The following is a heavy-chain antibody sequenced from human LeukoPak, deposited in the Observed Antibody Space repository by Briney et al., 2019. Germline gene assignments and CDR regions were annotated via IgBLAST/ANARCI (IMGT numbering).Heavy chain of an antibody. CDR1: GYTFTSYG. J-gene: IGHJ3*02. Sequence: GASVKVSCKASGYTFTSYGISWVRQAPGQGLEWMGWMSAYNGNTNYAQKLQGRVTMTTDTSTSTAYMELRSLRSDDTAVYCCAATRFSGSYFGPDAFDIWGQGTMVTVSS. V-gene: IGHV1-18*01. D-gene: IGHD1-26*01. CDR3: AATRFSGSYFGPDAFDI. CDR2: MSAYNGNT.